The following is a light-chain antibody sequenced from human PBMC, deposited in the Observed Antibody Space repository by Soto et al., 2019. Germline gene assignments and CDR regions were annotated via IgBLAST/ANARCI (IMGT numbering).Light chain of an antibody. Sequence: EIVLTQSPASLSLSAGERVTLSCRASQSVDTMVAWYQQQVGRTPRPLIYETSNRATGVPGRFSGSGSGTDFTLTISRLEPEDFAVYFCQVRTDWPPFKYTFGQGTKLEV. CDR1: QSVDTM. V-gene: IGKV3-11*01. CDR2: ETS. CDR3: QVRTDWPPFKYT. J-gene: IGKJ2*01.